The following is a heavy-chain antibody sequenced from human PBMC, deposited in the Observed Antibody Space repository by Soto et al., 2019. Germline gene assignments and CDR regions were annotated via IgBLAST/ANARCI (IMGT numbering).Heavy chain of an antibody. CDR2: IIPIFGTA. Sequence: QVQLVQSGAEVKKPGSSVKVSCKASGGTFSNYAISWVRQAPGQGLEWMGGIIPIFGTADYAQKFHGRVTITADESTSTAYMELSSLRSEATAVYYCARDGGVYDYSPFDYWGQGTLVTVSS. CDR3: ARDGGVYDYSPFDY. CDR1: GGTFSNYA. V-gene: IGHV1-69*12. D-gene: IGHD4-4*01. J-gene: IGHJ4*02.